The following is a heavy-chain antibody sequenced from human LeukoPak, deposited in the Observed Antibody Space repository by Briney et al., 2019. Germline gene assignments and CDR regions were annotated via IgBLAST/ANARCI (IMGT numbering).Heavy chain of an antibody. CDR3: ASSTVTTSYAFDI. J-gene: IGHJ3*02. CDR2: IYYSGNT. CDR1: GGSISTSAYY. D-gene: IGHD4-17*01. V-gene: IGHV4-39*01. Sequence: SETLSLSCIVSGGSISTSAYYWGWIRQPPGEGLQWIGSIYYSGNTYYNSSLKSRVTISVDTSTSQFSLRLSSVTAADTAVYYCASSTVTTSYAFDIWGQGTMVTVSS.